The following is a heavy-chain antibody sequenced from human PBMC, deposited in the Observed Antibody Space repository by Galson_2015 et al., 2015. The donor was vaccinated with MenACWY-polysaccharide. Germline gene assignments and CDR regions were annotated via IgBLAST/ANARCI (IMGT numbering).Heavy chain of an antibody. CDR3: AHSGRDSSGYYGFDY. J-gene: IGHJ4*02. D-gene: IGHD3-22*01. CDR2: ISWDDDK. Sequence: PALVKPTQTLTLPCTFSGFSLSTSGVGVGWIRQPPGKALEWLALISWDDDKRYSPSLKSRPTITKDTSKNQVVLTMTNMDPVDTATYYCAHSGRDSSGYYGFDYWGQGTLVTVSS. V-gene: IGHV2-5*02. CDR1: GFSLSTSGVG.